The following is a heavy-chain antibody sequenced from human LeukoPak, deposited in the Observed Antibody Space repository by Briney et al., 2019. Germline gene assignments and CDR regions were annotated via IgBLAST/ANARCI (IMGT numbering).Heavy chain of an antibody. CDR1: GFTFSYAW. CDR2: IRTKTAGGTP. V-gene: IGHV3-15*01. D-gene: IGHD5-24*01. Sequence: GGSLRLSCAVSGFTFSYAWMSWVRRAPGKGLEWVGLIRTKTAGGTPDYAAPVKGRFTISRDDSKNMLYLQMNSLKTEDTAMYYCATDQGWLQFLHWGQGTLVTVSS. J-gene: IGHJ4*02. CDR3: ATDQGWLQFLH.